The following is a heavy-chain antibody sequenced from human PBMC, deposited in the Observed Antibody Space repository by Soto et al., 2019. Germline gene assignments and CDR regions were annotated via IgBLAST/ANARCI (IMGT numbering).Heavy chain of an antibody. Sequence: QVQLQQWGAGLLKPSETLSLTCAVYGGSFSDYYWTWIRQSPGKGLEWIGEINLNGYTKYSPSRHGQVTLSVDTTRKQVSLRLSSVTAADAAVYYCARGAWDNSAYYFLDYWGQGTLVTVSS. CDR3: ARGAWDNSAYYFLDY. CDR2: INLNGYT. D-gene: IGHD3-22*01. CDR1: GGSFSDYY. J-gene: IGHJ4*02. V-gene: IGHV4-34*01.